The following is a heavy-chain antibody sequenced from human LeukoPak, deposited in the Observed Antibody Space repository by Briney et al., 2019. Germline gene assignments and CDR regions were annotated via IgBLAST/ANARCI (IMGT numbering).Heavy chain of an antibody. CDR3: ARHDILWFGELLFGAFDI. CDR1: GYSFTSYW. CDR2: MDPSDSYT. Sequence: GESLKISCKGSGYSFTSYWISWVRQMPGKGLEWMGRMDPSDSYTNYSPSFQGHVTISPDKSISTAYLQWSSLKASDTAMYYCARHDILWFGELLFGAFDIWGQGTMLTVSS. D-gene: IGHD3-10*01. J-gene: IGHJ3*02. V-gene: IGHV5-10-1*01.